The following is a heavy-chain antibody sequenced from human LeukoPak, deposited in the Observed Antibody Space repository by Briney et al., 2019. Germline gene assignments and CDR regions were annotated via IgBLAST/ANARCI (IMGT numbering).Heavy chain of an antibody. Sequence: ASVKVSCKASGYTFTSYGISWVRQAPGQGLEWMGWISAYNGNTNYAQKLQGRVTMTTDTSTSTAYMELRSLRSDDTAVYYCARVKGPRVITGGVWAFDIWGQGTMVTVSS. V-gene: IGHV1-18*01. J-gene: IGHJ3*02. D-gene: IGHD3-22*01. CDR3: ARVKGPRVITGGVWAFDI. CDR2: ISAYNGNT. CDR1: GYTFTSYG.